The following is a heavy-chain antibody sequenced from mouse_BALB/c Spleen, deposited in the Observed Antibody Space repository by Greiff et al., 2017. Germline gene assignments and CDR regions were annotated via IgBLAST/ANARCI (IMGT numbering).Heavy chain of an antibody. J-gene: IGHJ3*01. CDR1: GFTFSSYA. D-gene: IGHD2-1*01. V-gene: IGHV5-9-4*01. CDR3: ARGGNYSAWFAY. Sequence: EVKLVESGGGLVKPGGSLKLSCAASGFTFSSYAMSWVRQSPEKRLEWVAAISSGGSYTYYPDTVTGRFTISRDNAKNTLYLEMSSLRSEDTAMYYCARGGNYSAWFAYWGQGTLVTVSA. CDR2: ISSGGSYT.